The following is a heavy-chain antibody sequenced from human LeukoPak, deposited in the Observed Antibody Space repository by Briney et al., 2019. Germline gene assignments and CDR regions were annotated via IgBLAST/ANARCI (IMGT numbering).Heavy chain of an antibody. D-gene: IGHD6-13*01. J-gene: IGHJ6*02. CDR2: INPSGGSR. V-gene: IGHV1-46*01. CDR1: GYTFTSYY. Sequence: GASVKVSCTASGYTFTSYYMHWVRQAPGQGLEWMGIINPSGGSRTYAQKFQGRVSMTRDTSTSTVYMELSSLRFEDTAMYCCATGYSSSPGPEVRDYYGMDVWGQGTTVTVSS. CDR3: ATGYSSSPGPEVRDYYGMDV.